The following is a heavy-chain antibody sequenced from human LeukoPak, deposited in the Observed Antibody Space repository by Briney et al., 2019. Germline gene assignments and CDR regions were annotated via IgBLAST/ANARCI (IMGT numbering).Heavy chain of an antibody. J-gene: IGHJ4*02. V-gene: IGHV1-2*02. D-gene: IGHD3-22*01. CDR2: INPNSGGT. Sequence: ASVKVSCKASGYTFTGYYMHWVRQAPGQGLEWMGWINPNSGGTNYAQKFQGRVTMTRDTSISTAYMELSRLRSDDTAVYYCAGKYYYDISGYYYVDYWGQGTLVTVSS. CDR3: AGKYYYDISGYYYVDY. CDR1: GYTFTGYY.